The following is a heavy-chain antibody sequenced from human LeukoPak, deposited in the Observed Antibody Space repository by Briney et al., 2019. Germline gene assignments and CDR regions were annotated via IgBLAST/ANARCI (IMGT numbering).Heavy chain of an antibody. CDR3: ARDLAFSGWILDV. D-gene: IGHD5-12*01. V-gene: IGHV3-7*01. CDR2: IKQDGSEK. CDR1: GFTFSIYW. J-gene: IGHJ6*04. Sequence: GGSLRLSCAASGFTFSIYWMSWVRQAPGKGLEWVANIKQDGSEKYYVDSVKGRFTISRDNAKNSLYLHMNSLRAEDTAVYYCARDLAFSGWILDVWGKGTTVTISS.